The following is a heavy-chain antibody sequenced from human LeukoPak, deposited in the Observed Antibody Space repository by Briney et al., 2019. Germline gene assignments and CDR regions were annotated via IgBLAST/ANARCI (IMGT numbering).Heavy chain of an antibody. D-gene: IGHD3-3*01. V-gene: IGHV1-18*01. J-gene: IGHJ6*03. CDR2: ISAYNGNT. Sequence: ASVKVSCKASGYTFTSYGISWVRQAPGQGLKWMGWISAYNGNTNYAQKLQGRVTMTTDTSTSTAYMELRSLRSDDTAVYYCARDRPSITIFGVVISSYYMDVWGKGTTVTVSS. CDR1: GYTFTSYG. CDR3: ARDRPSITIFGVVISSYYMDV.